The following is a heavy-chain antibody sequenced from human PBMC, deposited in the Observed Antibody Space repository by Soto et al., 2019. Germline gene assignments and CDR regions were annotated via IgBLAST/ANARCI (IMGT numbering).Heavy chain of an antibody. D-gene: IGHD5-12*01. CDR1: GGSLSSYY. CDR3: AMQPLVDTMADNFDY. Sequence: SETLSLTCTVSGGSLSSYYWTWIRQPPGKGLEWIGYVYYSGNTNYNPSLKSRVTISVDTSKNQFSLKLSSVTAVDTAVYYCAMQPLVDTMADNFDYWGQGTLVTVSS. J-gene: IGHJ4*02. CDR2: VYYSGNT. V-gene: IGHV4-59*12.